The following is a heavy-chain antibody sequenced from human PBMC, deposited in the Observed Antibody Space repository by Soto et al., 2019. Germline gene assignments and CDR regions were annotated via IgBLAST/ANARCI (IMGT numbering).Heavy chain of an antibody. CDR1: GGSISSYY. Sequence: QVQLQESGPGLVKPSETLSLTCTVSGGSISSYYWSWIRQPPGKGLEWIGYIYYSGSTNYNPSLKGRVTISVDTAKNPFSLQLSSVTAADTAVYYCARHGNEAGPDYWGQGTLVTVSS. D-gene: IGHD1-1*01. V-gene: IGHV4-59*08. CDR2: IYYSGST. J-gene: IGHJ4*02. CDR3: ARHGNEAGPDY.